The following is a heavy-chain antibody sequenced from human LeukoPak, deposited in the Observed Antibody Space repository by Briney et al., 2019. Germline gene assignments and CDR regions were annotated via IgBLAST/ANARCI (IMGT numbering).Heavy chain of an antibody. CDR1: GVSFSGYY. V-gene: IGHV4-34*01. D-gene: IGHD2-2*01. J-gene: IGHJ6*04. CDR2: INHSGST. CDR3: ARVLRYCSSTSCYLPFNV. Sequence: SETLSLTCAVYGVSFSGYYWSWIRQPPGKGLEWIGEINHSGSTNYNPSLKSRVTITVDTSKNQFSLKLSSAAAADTAWYYCARVLRYCSSTSCYLPFNVWGKGTTVTVSS.